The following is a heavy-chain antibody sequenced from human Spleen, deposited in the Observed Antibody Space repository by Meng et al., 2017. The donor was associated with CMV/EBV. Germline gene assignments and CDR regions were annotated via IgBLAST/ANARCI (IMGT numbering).Heavy chain of an antibody. D-gene: IGHD3-22*01. CDR1: FTDYY. V-gene: IGHV3-11*04. J-gene: IGHJ4*02. CDR2: ISAGGSNV. Sequence: FTDYYMRWIRQASGKVPEWISYISAGGSNVYYAGSVKGRFTISMDNATKSLFLQITSLRAAYTAVYYCARSWGAHYYDSTGHFSYFDYWGQGILVTVSS. CDR3: ARSWGAHYYDSTGHFSYFDY.